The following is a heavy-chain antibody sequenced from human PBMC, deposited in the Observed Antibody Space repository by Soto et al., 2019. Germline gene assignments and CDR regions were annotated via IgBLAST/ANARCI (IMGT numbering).Heavy chain of an antibody. Sequence: QVQLVESGGGVVQPGRSLRLSCAASGFTFSSYSMHWVRQAPGKGLEWVAAMSYDGNSKYFADSVKGRFTTPRDNSKNTLSLQTNSLGAEDSAEYYCARGRTVRDHDDFDLWGQGTLVTVSS. CDR3: ARGRTVRDHDDFDL. J-gene: IGHJ4*02. CDR1: GFTFSSYS. D-gene: IGHD2-21*01. V-gene: IGHV3-30-3*01. CDR2: MSYDGNSK.